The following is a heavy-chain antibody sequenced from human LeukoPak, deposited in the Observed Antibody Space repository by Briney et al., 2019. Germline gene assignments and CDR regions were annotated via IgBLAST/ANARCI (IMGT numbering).Heavy chain of an antibody. CDR1: GYTFTGYY. J-gene: IGHJ3*01. CDR2: INGNAGGT. V-gene: IGHV1-2*02. CDR3: ARDVDHHDTTGKGLADT. Sequence: SVKVSCKASGYTFTGYYMHWVRQAPAQGLEWMGWINGNAGGTNYAQKFQGRVTMTRDTSISTAYMELSRLRPDDTALYYCARDVDHHDTTGKGLADTWGQGTMVTVSS. D-gene: IGHD4-17*01.